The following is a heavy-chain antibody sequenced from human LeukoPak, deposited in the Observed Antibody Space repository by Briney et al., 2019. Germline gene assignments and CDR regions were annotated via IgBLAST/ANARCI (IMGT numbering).Heavy chain of an antibody. CDR3: ARHPTVTFRPYYFDY. V-gene: IGHV4-39*01. CDR2: IYYSGST. Sequence: PSETLSLTCTVSGDSISSSSSYWGWIRQPPGKGLEWIGSIYYSGSTYYNTSLKSRVTISVDTSKNQFSLRLTSVTAADTAVYYCARHPTVTFRPYYFDYWGQGTLVTVSS. D-gene: IGHD4-17*01. J-gene: IGHJ4*02. CDR1: GDSISSSSSY.